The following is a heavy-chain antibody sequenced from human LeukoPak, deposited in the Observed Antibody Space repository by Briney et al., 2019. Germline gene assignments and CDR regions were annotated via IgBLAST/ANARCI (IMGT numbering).Heavy chain of an antibody. J-gene: IGHJ4*02. CDR1: GGSISSSSYY. Sequence: VKPSETLSLTCTVSGGSISSSSYYWGWIRQPPGKGLEWIGSIYYSGSTYYNPSLKSRVTISVDTSKNQFSLKLSSVTAADTAVYYCAREAVAADGGFFDYWGQGTLVTVSS. V-gene: IGHV4-39*07. CDR3: AREAVAADGGFFDY. CDR2: IYYSGST. D-gene: IGHD6-19*01.